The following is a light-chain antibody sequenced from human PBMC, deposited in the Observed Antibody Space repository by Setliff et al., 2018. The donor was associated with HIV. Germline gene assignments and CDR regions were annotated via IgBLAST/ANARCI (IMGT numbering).Light chain of an antibody. Sequence: QSALTQPASVSGSPGQSITIPCTGSISDIGSYNFVSWYQQHPGKAPNLIISDVTKRPSGVSERFSGSKSGHTASLTISGLQAEDEADYYCSSYTTSSTYVFGSGTKVTVL. J-gene: IGLJ1*01. CDR2: DVT. CDR1: ISDIGSYNF. V-gene: IGLV2-14*03. CDR3: SSYTTSSTYV.